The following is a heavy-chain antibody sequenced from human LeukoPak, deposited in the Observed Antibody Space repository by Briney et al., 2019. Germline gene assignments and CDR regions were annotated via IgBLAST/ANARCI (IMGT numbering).Heavy chain of an antibody. CDR1: GYTFTNHD. D-gene: IGHD6-13*01. Sequence: ASVKFSCKASGYTFTNHDINCVRQATGQWLEWMGWRNPNSGRTGFAQKFQGRLTMTADTSISTAYMELSSLTSDDTAVYYCARGPVSTDGMEVWGQGTTVTASS. V-gene: IGHV1-8*01. CDR3: ARGPVSTDGMEV. J-gene: IGHJ6*02. CDR2: RNPNSGRT.